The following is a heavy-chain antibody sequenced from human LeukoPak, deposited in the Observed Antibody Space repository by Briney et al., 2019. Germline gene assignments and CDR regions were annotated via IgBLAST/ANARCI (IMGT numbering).Heavy chain of an antibody. CDR2: ISWNSGSM. V-gene: IGHV3-9*01. J-gene: IGHJ3*02. Sequence: PGRSLRLSCAASGFTFDDYAMHWVRQAPGKGLEWVSGISWNSGSMGYADSVKGRFTISRDNAKNSLYLQMNSLRAEDTALYYCAKDPSEDAFDIWGQGTMVTVSS. CDR1: GFTFDDYA. CDR3: AKDPSEDAFDI.